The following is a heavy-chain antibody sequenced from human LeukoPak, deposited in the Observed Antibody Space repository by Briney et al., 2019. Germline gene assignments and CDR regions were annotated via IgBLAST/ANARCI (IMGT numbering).Heavy chain of an antibody. CDR1: GYSFTNYW. J-gene: IGHJ4*02. CDR2: IYPGDSDT. Sequence: GESLKISCKGSGYSFTNYWIGWVRQMPGKGLEWMGIIYPGDSDTRYNPSFQGQVTVSADKSISTAYLQWSSLKASDTAMYYCARQKISVPFDHWGQGTLVTVSS. V-gene: IGHV5-51*01. CDR3: ARQKISVPFDH.